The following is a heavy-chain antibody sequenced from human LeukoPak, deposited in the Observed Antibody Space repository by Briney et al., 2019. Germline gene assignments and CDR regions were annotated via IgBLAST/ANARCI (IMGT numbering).Heavy chain of an antibody. D-gene: IGHD6-13*01. J-gene: IGHJ4*02. Sequence: GGTLRLSCAASGFTFSSYGMSWVRQAPGKGLEWVSAISGSGGSTYYADSVKGRFTISRDNSKNTLYLQMNSLRAEDTAVYYCAKNGQQLARDLYFDYWGQGTLVTVSS. CDR2: ISGSGGST. V-gene: IGHV3-23*01. CDR3: AKNGQQLARDLYFDY. CDR1: GFTFSSYG.